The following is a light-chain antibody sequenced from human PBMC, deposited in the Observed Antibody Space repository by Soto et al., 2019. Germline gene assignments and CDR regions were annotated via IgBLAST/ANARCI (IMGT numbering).Light chain of an antibody. Sequence: QTVVTQEPSFSVSPGGTVTLTFGLSSDSVSSSYYPSWYQQTPGQAPRTLIYDAYTRSSGVPDRFSGSIVGNKAALTITGAQADDESDYYCALYMGNGIVTFGGGTKLTVL. V-gene: IGLV8-61*01. CDR2: DAY. CDR1: SDSVSSSYY. CDR3: ALYMGNGIVT. J-gene: IGLJ2*01.